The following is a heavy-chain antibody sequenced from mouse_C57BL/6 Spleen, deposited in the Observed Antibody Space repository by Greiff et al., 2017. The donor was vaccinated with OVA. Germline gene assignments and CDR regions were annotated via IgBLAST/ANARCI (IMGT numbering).Heavy chain of an antibody. V-gene: IGHV1-19*01. J-gene: IGHJ2*01. D-gene: IGHD1-1*01. CDR1: GYTFTDYY. CDR2: INPYNGGT. Sequence: EVKLVESGPVLVKPGASVKMSCKASGYTFTDYYMNWVKQSHGKSLEWIGVINPYNGGTSYNQKFKGKATLTVDKSSSTAYMELNSLTSEDSAVYYCARDYGSSYVDYWGQGTTLTVSS. CDR3: ARDYGSSYVDY.